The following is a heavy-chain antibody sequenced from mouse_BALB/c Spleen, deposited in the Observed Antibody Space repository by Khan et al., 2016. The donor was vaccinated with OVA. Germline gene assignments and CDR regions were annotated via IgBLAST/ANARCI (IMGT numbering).Heavy chain of an antibody. V-gene: IGHV5-17*02. CDR1: GFTFSSFG. Sequence: EVELVESGGGLVQPGGSRKLSCAASGFTFSSFGMHWVRQAPEKGLEWVAYISFGSATIYYADTVKGRSTISRDNPKHALFLQMTSLRSEDTAIYYCARSTISTWYFDVWGAGTTVTVSS. CDR2: ISFGSATI. CDR3: ARSTISTWYFDV. J-gene: IGHJ1*01.